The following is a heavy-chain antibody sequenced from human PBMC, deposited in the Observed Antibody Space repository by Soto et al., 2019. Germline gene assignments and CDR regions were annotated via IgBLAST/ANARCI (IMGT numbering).Heavy chain of an antibody. D-gene: IGHD4-17*01. V-gene: IGHV3-9*01. J-gene: IGHJ3*01. Sequence: EVQLVESGGGLVQPGGSLRLSCTASGLNFAKYAMNWVRQAPGRVLEWVSGINWNSGTLDYADSVKGRFTISRDNARKSLYLQMHRLSADDTALYYCVKDGDDGDYEGGLGEAYDFWGRGTMVTVSS. CDR1: GLNFAKYA. CDR2: INWNSGTL. CDR3: VKDGDDGDYEGGLGEAYDF.